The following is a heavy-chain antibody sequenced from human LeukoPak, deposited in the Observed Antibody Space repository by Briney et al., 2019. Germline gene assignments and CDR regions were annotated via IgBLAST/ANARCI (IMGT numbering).Heavy chain of an antibody. V-gene: IGHV3-21*01. Sequence: GGSLRLSCAASGFTLSHYGMNWVRQAPGKGLECVSSISSSSSYIYYADSLKRRFTISRDNAKNSLHLQMNSLRAEDTAVYYCAREPRIAVAGYPLYDYWGQGTLVTVSS. J-gene: IGHJ4*02. CDR3: AREPRIAVAGYPLYDY. CDR2: ISSSSSYI. D-gene: IGHD6-19*01. CDR1: GFTLSHYG.